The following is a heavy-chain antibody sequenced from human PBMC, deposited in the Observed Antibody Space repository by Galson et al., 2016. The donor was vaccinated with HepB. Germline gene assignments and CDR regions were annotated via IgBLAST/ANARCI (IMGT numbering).Heavy chain of an antibody. Sequence: SLRLSCAASGFSFSEYYMTWIRQAPGKGLEWLSYISHSGSPTYYADSVKGRFTISRDNAKNSLYLHINTLRTEDTAVYFCARDGCLRGTCGYYDVWGQGTMVTVSP. CDR2: ISHSGSPT. D-gene: IGHD2-15*01. CDR1: GFSFSEYY. J-gene: IGHJ3*01. V-gene: IGHV3-11*01. CDR3: ARDGCLRGTCGYYDV.